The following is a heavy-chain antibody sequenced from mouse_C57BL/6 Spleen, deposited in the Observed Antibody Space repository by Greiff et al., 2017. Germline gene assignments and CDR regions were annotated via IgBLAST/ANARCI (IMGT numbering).Heavy chain of an antibody. CDR3: ARLGSNSYFDV. Sequence: VQLQESGAELVRPGTSVKMSCKASGYTFTNYWIGWAKQRPGHGLEWIGDIYPGGGYTNYNEKFKGKATLTADKSSSTAYMQFSSLTSEDSAIYYCARLGSNSYFDVWGTGTTVTVSS. V-gene: IGHV1-63*01. CDR1: GYTFTNYW. J-gene: IGHJ1*03. CDR2: IYPGGGYT. D-gene: IGHD5-1*01.